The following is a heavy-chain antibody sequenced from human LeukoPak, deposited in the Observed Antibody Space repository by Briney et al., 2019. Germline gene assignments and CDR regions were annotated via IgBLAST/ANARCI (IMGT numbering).Heavy chain of an antibody. CDR2: IYYTGSI. CDR1: GDSISNYY. CDR3: ARYPGGDHFEY. D-gene: IGHD3-16*01. Sequence: SETLSLTCTVSGDSISNYYWSWIRQSPGKGLEWIGYIYYTGSIKYNPSLKSRVTISVDTSKNQFSLKLSSVTAADTAVYYCARYPGGDHFEYWGQGTLVTVSS. J-gene: IGHJ4*02. V-gene: IGHV4-59*08.